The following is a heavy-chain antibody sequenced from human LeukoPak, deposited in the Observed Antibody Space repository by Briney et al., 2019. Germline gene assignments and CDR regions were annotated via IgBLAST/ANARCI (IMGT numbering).Heavy chain of an antibody. CDR1: GCSISSSSYY. J-gene: IGHJ5*02. CDR3: ARHSRSNWFDP. V-gene: IGHV4-39*01. Sequence: SETLSLTCTVSGCSISSSSYYWGWIRQPPGKGLVWIGSLYYSGSTYYNPSLKSRVTISVDTSKNQFSLKLSSVTAADTAVYYCARHSRSNWFDPWGQGTLVTVSS. CDR2: LYYSGST.